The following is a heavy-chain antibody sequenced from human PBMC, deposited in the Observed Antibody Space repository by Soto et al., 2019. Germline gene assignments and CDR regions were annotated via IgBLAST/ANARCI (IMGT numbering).Heavy chain of an antibody. V-gene: IGHV1-69*01. CDR2: IIPIFGTA. Sequence: QVQLVQSGAEVKKPGSSVKVSCKASGGTFSSYAISWVRQAPGQGLEWMGGIIPIFGTATYAQKFQGRVTITADESTSTAYMELSSLRSEDTAVYYCARDPGSSSPYYYYGMDVWGQGTTVTVSS. D-gene: IGHD6-6*01. CDR3: ARDPGSSSPYYYYGMDV. CDR1: GGTFSSYA. J-gene: IGHJ6*02.